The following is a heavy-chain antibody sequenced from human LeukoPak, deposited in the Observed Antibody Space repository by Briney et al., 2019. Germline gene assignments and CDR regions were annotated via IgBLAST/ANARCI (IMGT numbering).Heavy chain of an antibody. J-gene: IGHJ5*02. Sequence: SETLSLTCTVSGGSISSGDSYWSWIRQPPGKGLEWIGYIYYSGSTYYNPSLKSRVTISVDTSKNQFSLRLTSVTAADTAVYYCARARGYCSSISCYHWSDPWGQGTLVTVSS. D-gene: IGHD2-2*01. CDR1: GGSISSGDSY. CDR2: IYYSGST. V-gene: IGHV4-30-4*01. CDR3: ARARGYCSSISCYHWSDP.